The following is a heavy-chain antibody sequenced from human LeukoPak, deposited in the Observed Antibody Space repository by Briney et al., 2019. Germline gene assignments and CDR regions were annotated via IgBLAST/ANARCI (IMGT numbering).Heavy chain of an antibody. Sequence: GGSLRLSCAASGFTFSSYAMHWVRQAPGKGLEWVAVISYDGSNKYYADSVKGRFTISRDNSKNTLYLQMNSLRAEDTAVYYCAREDISGYYYFDYWGQGTLVTVSS. J-gene: IGHJ4*02. CDR1: GFTFSSYA. CDR3: AREDISGYYYFDY. V-gene: IGHV3-30*01. D-gene: IGHD3-22*01. CDR2: ISYDGSNK.